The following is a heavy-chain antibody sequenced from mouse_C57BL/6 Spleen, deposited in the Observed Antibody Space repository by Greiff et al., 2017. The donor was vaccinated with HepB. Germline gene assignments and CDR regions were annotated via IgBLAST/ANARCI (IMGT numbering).Heavy chain of an antibody. Sequence: VQLQQSGAELVKPGASVKISCKASGYAFSSYWMNWVKQRPGKGLEWIGQIYPGDGDTNYNGKFKGKATLTADKSSSTAYMQLSSLTSEDSAVYFCARSFYYGNYGAMDYWGQGTSVTVSS. CDR1: GYAFSSYW. CDR2: IYPGDGDT. J-gene: IGHJ4*01. CDR3: ARSFYYGNYGAMDY. V-gene: IGHV1-80*01. D-gene: IGHD2-1*01.